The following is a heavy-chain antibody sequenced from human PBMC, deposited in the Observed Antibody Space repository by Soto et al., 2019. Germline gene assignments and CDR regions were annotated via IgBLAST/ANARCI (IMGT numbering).Heavy chain of an antibody. J-gene: IGHJ6*02. D-gene: IGHD1-1*01. CDR1: GSTFTSYG. CDR3: ARDGERDTGLNFYYYLHGMDA. CDR2: ISPYNGTT. V-gene: IGHV1-18*04. Sequence: ASVKVSCKASGSTFTSYGISWGRQAPGQGLEWMGWISPYNGTTKYAEKFQGEMTMTTDTATSTAYMDLRSLRSDDTAVYYCARDGERDTGLNFYYYLHGMDAWGQGNRVTVSS.